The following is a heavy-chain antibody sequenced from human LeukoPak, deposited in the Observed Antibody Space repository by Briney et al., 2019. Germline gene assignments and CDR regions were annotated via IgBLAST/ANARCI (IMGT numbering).Heavy chain of an antibody. CDR3: AKNSRGTESLDY. D-gene: IGHD1-1*01. CDR1: GFTFDDYA. CDR2: ISWNSGSI. J-gene: IGHJ4*02. V-gene: IGHV3-9*01. Sequence: GGSLRLSCAASGFTFDDYAMHWVRQAPGKGLEWVSGISWNSGSIGYADSVKGRFTTSRDNAKNSLYLQMNSLRAEDTALYYCAKNSRGTESLDYWGQGTLVTVSS.